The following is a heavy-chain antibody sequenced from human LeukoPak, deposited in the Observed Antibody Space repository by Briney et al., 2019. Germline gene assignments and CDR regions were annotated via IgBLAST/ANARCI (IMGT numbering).Heavy chain of an antibody. CDR3: ASSFVARGEQWWLRFYY. CDR2: IYHSGST. CDR1: GGSISSGGYS. J-gene: IGHJ4*02. V-gene: IGHV4-30-2*01. Sequence: SQTLSLTCAVSGGSISSGGYSWGWFGQPPGRGREWMGKIYHSGSTYYNPSLKSRVTISVDRSKNQFSLKLSSVTAADTAVYYCASSFVARGEQWWLRFYYWGQGTLVTVSS. D-gene: IGHD5-12*01.